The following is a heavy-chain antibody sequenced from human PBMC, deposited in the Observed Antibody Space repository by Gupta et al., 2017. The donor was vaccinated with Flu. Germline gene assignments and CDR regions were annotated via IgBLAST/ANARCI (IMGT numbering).Heavy chain of an antibody. CDR2: IKQDGSEK. Sequence: MSWVRKAPGKGLEWVDNIKQDGSEKYYVESVKGRFTISRDNAKNSLYRQMNSLRAEDTAVYYCASHLEHIVVVTAIPGDYWGQGTLVTVSS. D-gene: IGHD2-21*02. V-gene: IGHV3-7*01. CDR3: ASHLEHIVVVTAIPGDY. J-gene: IGHJ4*02.